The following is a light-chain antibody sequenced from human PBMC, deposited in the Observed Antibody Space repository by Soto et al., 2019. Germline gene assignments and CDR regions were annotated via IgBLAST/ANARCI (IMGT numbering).Light chain of an antibody. J-gene: IGKJ3*01. CDR2: GAS. V-gene: IGKV3-15*01. Sequence: EVVLTQSPATLSVSPGERATLSCRASQTVGTNLAWYQQRPGQAPRLLIYGASTRATGIPARFSGSGSGSEFTLTISSLQSDDFAVDCCQQYNKWPLFTFGPGTRVDNK. CDR1: QTVGTN. CDR3: QQYNKWPLFT.